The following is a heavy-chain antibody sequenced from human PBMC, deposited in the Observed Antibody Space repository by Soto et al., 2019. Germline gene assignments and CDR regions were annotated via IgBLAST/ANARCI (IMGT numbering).Heavy chain of an antibody. J-gene: IGHJ6*03. Sequence: ASVKVSCKVSGYTLTELSMHWVRQAPGKGLEWMGGFDPEDGETIYAQRFQGRVTMTEDTSTDTAYMELGSLRSEDTAVYYCATLYYYGSGSYYTPRYYYYMDVWGKGT. V-gene: IGHV1-24*01. CDR2: FDPEDGET. CDR1: GYTLTELS. CDR3: ATLYYYGSGSYYTPRYYYYMDV. D-gene: IGHD3-10*01.